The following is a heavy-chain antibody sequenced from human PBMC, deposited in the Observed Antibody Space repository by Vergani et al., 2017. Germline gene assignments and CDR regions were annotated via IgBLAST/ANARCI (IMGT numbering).Heavy chain of an antibody. J-gene: IGHJ6*03. V-gene: IGHV2-5*04. Sequence: QITLKESGPTLVKPTQTLTLTCTFSGFSLNTRGVSVAWIPQPPGKALDWLALIYCNDDQHYSPSLNNRVNITKDTSKNQVVRTMTNMDYVDTGTYYCVYRKTECGTTSCFYTVYYYYYIDVWGKGTTVTVSS. D-gene: IGHD1-7*01. CDR1: GFSLNTRGVS. CDR3: VYRKTECGTTSCFYTVYYYYYIDV. CDR2: IYCNDDQ.